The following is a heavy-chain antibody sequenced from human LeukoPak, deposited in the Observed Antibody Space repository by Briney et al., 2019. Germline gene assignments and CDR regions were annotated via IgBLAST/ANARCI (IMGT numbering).Heavy chain of an antibody. V-gene: IGHV3-33*06. J-gene: IGHJ4*02. CDR3: AKDPRYGGNSGY. CDR2: IWYDGSNK. CDR1: GFTFSSYG. D-gene: IGHD4-23*01. Sequence: GRSLRLSCAASGFTFSSYGMHWVRQAPGKGLEWVAVIWYDGSNKYYADSVKGRFTISRDNSKNTLYLQMNSLRAEDTAVYYCAKDPRYGGNSGYWGQGTLVTVSS.